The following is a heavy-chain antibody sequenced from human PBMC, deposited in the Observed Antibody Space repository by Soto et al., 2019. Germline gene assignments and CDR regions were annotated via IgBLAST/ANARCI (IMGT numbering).Heavy chain of an antibody. D-gene: IGHD3-22*01. V-gene: IGHV2-70*11. CDR2: IDWDDDK. CDR3: ARDYYDSSGFPYYGMDV. CDR1: GFSLSTSGMC. J-gene: IGHJ6*02. Sequence: GPTLVNPTQTLTLTCTFSGFSLSTSGMCVSWIRQPPGKALEWLARIDWDDDKYYSTSLKTRLTISKDTSKNQVVLTMTNMDPVDTATYYCARDYYDSSGFPYYGMDVWGQGTTVTVSS.